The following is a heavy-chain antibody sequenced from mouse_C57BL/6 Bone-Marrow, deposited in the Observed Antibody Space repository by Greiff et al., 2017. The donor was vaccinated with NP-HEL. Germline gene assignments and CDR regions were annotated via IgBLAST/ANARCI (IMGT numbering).Heavy chain of an antibody. Sequence: QVQLKQSGPELVKPGASVKISCKASGYAFSSSWMNWVKQRPGKGLEWIGRIYPGDGDTNYNGKFKGKATLTADKSSSTAYMQLSSLTSEDSAVYFCARCDGYDFDYWGQGTTLTVSS. CDR2: IYPGDGDT. CDR1: GYAFSSSW. J-gene: IGHJ2*01. V-gene: IGHV1-82*01. D-gene: IGHD2-3*01. CDR3: ARCDGYDFDY.